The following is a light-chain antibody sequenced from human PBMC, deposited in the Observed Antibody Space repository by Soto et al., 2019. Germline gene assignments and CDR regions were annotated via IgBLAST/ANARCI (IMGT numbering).Light chain of an antibody. CDR1: QSISTY. Sequence: IHSTQSPSSLSGYLRYKVTISCRASQSISTYLNWYQQKAGLAPKLLIYAASSLQSGVPSRFSVSGSGTDFTLTISSLQPEDLATYYCQQTYSTPPASGQGTKVDIK. CDR3: QQTYSTPPA. V-gene: IGKV1-39*01. J-gene: IGKJ1*01. CDR2: AAS.